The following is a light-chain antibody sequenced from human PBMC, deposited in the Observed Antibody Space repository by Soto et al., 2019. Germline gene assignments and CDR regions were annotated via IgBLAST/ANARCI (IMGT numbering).Light chain of an antibody. V-gene: IGLV2-14*01. CDR1: SSDVGGYNY. Sequence: QLVLTQPASVSGSPGQSITISCTGTSSDVGGYNYVSWYQQHPGKAPKLTIYEVSNRPSGVSNRFSGSKSGNTASLTISGLQAEDEADYYCSSYTSSSTRVFGTGTKLTVL. CDR3: SSYTSSSTRV. CDR2: EVS. J-gene: IGLJ1*01.